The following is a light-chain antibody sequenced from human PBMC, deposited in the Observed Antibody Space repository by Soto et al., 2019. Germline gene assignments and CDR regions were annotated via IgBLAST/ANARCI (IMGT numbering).Light chain of an antibody. J-gene: IGKJ5*01. CDR3: QQSYMDPIT. Sequence: DIQMTQSPSSLSASVGNRVTITWRASQSISTYLNWYQKKPGKAPNLLIYDASRLQSGVPSRFSGSGGGTDFTLSISSVQPEDFATYFCQQSYMDPITFGQGTRLAIK. CDR1: QSISTY. CDR2: DAS. V-gene: IGKV1-39*01.